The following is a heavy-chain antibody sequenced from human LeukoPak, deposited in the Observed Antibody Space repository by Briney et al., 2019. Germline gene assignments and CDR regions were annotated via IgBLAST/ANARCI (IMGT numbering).Heavy chain of an antibody. Sequence: GGSLRLSCVASGFTFSSYWLSWIRQAPGKGLEWVSGITGSGTSTYDADSVKGRFTISRDNSKNTLYLQMNSLRAEDTAVYYCAKDGGPYYYDSTAYYGAMDVWGQGTTVTVSS. CDR2: ITGSGTST. V-gene: IGHV3-23*01. D-gene: IGHD3-22*01. CDR1: GFTFSSYW. J-gene: IGHJ6*02. CDR3: AKDGGPYYYDSTAYYGAMDV.